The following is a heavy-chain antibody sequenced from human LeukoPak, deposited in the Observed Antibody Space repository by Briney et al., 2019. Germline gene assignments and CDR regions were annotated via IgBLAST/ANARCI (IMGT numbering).Heavy chain of an antibody. CDR2: INAGNGNT. CDR1: GYTFTSYA. V-gene: IGHV1-3*01. CDR3: ARSYDSSGYCDY. D-gene: IGHD3-22*01. Sequence: GASVKVSCKASGYTFTSYAMHWVRQAPGQRLEWMGWINAGNGNTKYSQKFQGRVTITRDTSASTAYMELSSLRSEDTAVYYCARSYDSSGYCDYWGQGTLVTVSS. J-gene: IGHJ4*02.